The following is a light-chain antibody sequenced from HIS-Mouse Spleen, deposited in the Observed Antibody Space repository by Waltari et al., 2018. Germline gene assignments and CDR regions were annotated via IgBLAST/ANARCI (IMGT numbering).Light chain of an antibody. CDR3: YSAADNSGV. CDR1: VLAKKY. Sequence: SYELTQPSSVSVSPGQTARITCSGDVLAKKYARWFQQKPGQAPVLVICKDSEWPSGIPERFSGSSSGTTVTLTISGAQVEDEADYYCYSAADNSGVFGGGTKLTVL. J-gene: IGLJ2*01. CDR2: KDS. V-gene: IGLV3-27*01.